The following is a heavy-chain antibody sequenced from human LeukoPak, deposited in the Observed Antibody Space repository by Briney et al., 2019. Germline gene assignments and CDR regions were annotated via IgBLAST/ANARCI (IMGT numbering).Heavy chain of an antibody. V-gene: IGHV4-59*12. CDR2: IYYSGST. J-gene: IGHJ4*02. Sequence: SETLSLTCTVSGGSISSYYWSWIRQPPGKGLEWIGSIYYSGSTYYNPSLKSRVTISVDTSKNQFSLKLSSVTAADTAVYYCARQEMATILEFDYWGQGTLVTVSS. CDR3: ARQEMATILEFDY. D-gene: IGHD5-24*01. CDR1: GGSISSYY.